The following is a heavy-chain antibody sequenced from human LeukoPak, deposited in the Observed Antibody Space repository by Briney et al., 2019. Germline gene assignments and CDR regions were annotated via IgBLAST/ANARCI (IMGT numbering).Heavy chain of an antibody. D-gene: IGHD2-15*01. CDR3: ARECSGGSCPSFDY. CDR2: ISAYNGNT. Sequence: ASVKVSCKASRYTFTSYGISWVRQAPGQGLEWMGWISAYNGNTNYAQKLQGRVTMTTDTSTSTAYMELRSLRSDDTAVYYCARECSGGSCPSFDYWGQGTLVTVSS. CDR1: RYTFTSYG. V-gene: IGHV1-18*01. J-gene: IGHJ4*02.